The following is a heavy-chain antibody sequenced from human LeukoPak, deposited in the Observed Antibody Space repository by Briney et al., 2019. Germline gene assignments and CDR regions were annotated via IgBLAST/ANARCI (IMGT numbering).Heavy chain of an antibody. D-gene: IGHD3-22*01. CDR3: ARGYYDSSGYYLRRFDY. CDR1: GYTFTSYA. Sequence: GASVKVSCKASGYTFTSYAMNWVRQAPGQGLEWMGWTNTNTGNPTYAQGFTGRFVFSLDTSVSTAYLQISSLKAEDTAVYYCARGYYDSSGYYLRRFDYWGQGTLVTVSS. J-gene: IGHJ4*02. CDR2: TNTNTGNP. V-gene: IGHV7-4-1*02.